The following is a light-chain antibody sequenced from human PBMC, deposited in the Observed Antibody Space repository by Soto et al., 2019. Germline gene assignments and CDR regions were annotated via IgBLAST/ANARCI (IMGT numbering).Light chain of an antibody. CDR2: GAS. CDR3: QQYSRAPLT. V-gene: IGKV3-20*01. CDR1: QSVTDNY. Sequence: EIVLTQSPATLALSPGDRAALSCRASQSVTDNYLAWYQQKPGQAPRLVISGASSRTSGIPDRFSASGSGTDFTLTISRLEPEDFAVYYCQQYSRAPLTFGQGTKV. J-gene: IGKJ1*01.